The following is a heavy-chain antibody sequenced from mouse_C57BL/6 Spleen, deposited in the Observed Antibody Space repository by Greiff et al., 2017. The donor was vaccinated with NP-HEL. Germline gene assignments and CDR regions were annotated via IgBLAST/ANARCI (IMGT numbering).Heavy chain of an antibody. CDR1: GYTFTSYW. D-gene: IGHD1-1*01. CDR2: IHPNSGST. V-gene: IGHV1-64*01. CDR3: AFYYYGSSYDYFDY. Sequence: QVQLQQSGAELVKPGASVKLSCKASGYTFTSYWMHWVKQRPGQGLEWIGMIHPNSGSTNYNEKFKSKATLTVDKSSSTAYMQLSSLTSEDSAVYYCAFYYYGSSYDYFDYWGQGTTLTVSS. J-gene: IGHJ2*01.